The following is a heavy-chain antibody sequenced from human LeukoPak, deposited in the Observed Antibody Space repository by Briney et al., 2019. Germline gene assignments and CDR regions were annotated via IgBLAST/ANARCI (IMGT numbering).Heavy chain of an antibody. CDR2: ISGSGGST. CDR1: GGSFSGYY. D-gene: IGHD3-22*01. V-gene: IGHV3-23*01. CDR3: AKVRGGSYLYDAFDI. J-gene: IGHJ3*02. Sequence: ETLSLTCAVYGGSFSGYYWSWIRQPPGKGLEWVSAISGSGGSTYYADSVKGRFTISRDNSKNTLYLQMNSLRAEDTAVYYCAKVRGGSYLYDAFDIWGQGTMVTVSS.